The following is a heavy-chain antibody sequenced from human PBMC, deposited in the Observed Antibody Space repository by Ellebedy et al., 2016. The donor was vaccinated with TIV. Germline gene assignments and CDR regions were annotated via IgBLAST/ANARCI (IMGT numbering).Heavy chain of an antibody. V-gene: IGHV3-23*01. Sequence: GESLKISCAASGFTFSSYAMNWVRQAPGKGLEWVSAISGGGGSTYYADSVKGRFTISRDNSKNTLYLQMNSLRAEDTAVYYCAKEWEGIKFDYWGQGTLVTVSS. CDR3: AKEWEGIKFDY. CDR2: ISGGGGST. J-gene: IGHJ4*02. CDR1: GFTFSSYA. D-gene: IGHD1-26*01.